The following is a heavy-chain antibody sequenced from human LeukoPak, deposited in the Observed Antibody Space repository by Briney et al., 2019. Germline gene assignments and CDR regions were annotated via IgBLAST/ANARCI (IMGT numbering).Heavy chain of an antibody. J-gene: IGHJ4*02. CDR1: GFTFSYYA. CDR3: ARLGYFDWGVAEKGTGRGAF. D-gene: IGHD3-9*01. V-gene: IGHV3-30-3*01. Sequence: PGGSLRLSCAASGFTFSYYAMNRVRQAPGKGLEWVAVISYDGSKKYNADSVEGRFTISRDNSKNTLDLQMNSLRVEDTAVYYCARLGYFDWGVAEKGTGRGAFWGQGTLVTVSS. CDR2: ISYDGSKK.